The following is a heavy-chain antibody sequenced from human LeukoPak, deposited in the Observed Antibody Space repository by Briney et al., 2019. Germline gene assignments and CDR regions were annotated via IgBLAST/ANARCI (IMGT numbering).Heavy chain of an antibody. CDR2: MNPNSGNT. CDR1: GYTFTSYD. J-gene: IGHJ6*02. D-gene: IGHD3-3*01. Sequence: ASVKVSCKASGYTFTSYDINWVRQATGQGLEWMGWMNPNSGNTGYAQKFQGRVTMTRNTSISTAYMELSSLRSEDTAVYYCATGRRITIFGARYYYYYGMDVWGQGTTVTVSS. V-gene: IGHV1-8*01. CDR3: ATGRRITIFGARYYYYYGMDV.